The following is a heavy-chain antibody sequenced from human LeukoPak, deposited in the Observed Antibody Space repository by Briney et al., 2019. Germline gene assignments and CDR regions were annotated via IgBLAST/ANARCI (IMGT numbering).Heavy chain of an antibody. J-gene: IGHJ3*02. D-gene: IGHD3-10*01. V-gene: IGHV4-61*02. CDR3: ARVNGDPIGLGAFDI. CDR2: IYPSGST. Sequence: PSQTLSLTCTVSGGSISSRSYCWSWIRQPAGKGLEWIGRIYPSGSTNYNPSLKSRVTISVDTSKNQFSLKLSSVTAPDTAVYYCARVNGDPIGLGAFDIWGQGTMVTVSS. CDR1: GGSISSRSYC.